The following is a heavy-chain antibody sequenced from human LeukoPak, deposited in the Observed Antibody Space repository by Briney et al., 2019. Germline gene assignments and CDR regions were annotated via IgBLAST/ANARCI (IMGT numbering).Heavy chain of an antibody. J-gene: IGHJ4*02. Sequence: QPGRSLRLSCAASGFTFSSYGMHWVRQAPGKGLEWVAVIWYDGSNKYYADSVKGRFTISRDNSKNTLYLQMNSLRAEDTAVYYCAKCKWGGSGSYYNVPRDYWGQGTLATVSS. CDR3: AKCKWGGSGSYYNVPRDY. CDR1: GFTFSSYG. D-gene: IGHD3-10*01. CDR2: IWYDGSNK. V-gene: IGHV3-33*06.